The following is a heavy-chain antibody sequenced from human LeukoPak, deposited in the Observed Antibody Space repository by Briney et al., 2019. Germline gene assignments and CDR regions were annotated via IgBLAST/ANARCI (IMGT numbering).Heavy chain of an antibody. CDR1: GFTFSTYA. Sequence: PGGSLRLSCAASGFTFSTYAMHWVRQTPGKGLEWVAVISNHGNDGFYADSVKGRSIISRDNSRNTLYLQMDSLRAEDTAVYYCTRDRGPMNDFDSWGQGTLVTVSS. CDR3: TRDRGPMNDFDS. D-gene: IGHD1-1*01. J-gene: IGHJ4*02. CDR2: ISNHGNDG. V-gene: IGHV3-30*01.